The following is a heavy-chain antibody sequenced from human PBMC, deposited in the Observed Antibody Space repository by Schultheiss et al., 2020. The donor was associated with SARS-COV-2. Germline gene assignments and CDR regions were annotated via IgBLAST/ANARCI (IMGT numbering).Heavy chain of an antibody. Sequence: GGSLRLSCAASGFTFSSYGMHWVRQAPGKGLEWVSVIYSGGSTYYADSVKGRFTISRDNSKNTLYLQMNSLRAEDTAVYYCARNGGYSYGYGVDYWGQGTLVTVSS. CDR3: ARNGGYSYGYGVDY. CDR2: IYSGGST. D-gene: IGHD5-18*01. J-gene: IGHJ4*02. V-gene: IGHV3-NL1*01. CDR1: GFTFSSYG.